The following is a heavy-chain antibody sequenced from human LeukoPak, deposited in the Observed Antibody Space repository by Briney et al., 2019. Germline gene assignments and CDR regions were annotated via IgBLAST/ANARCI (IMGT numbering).Heavy chain of an antibody. J-gene: IGHJ6*03. V-gene: IGHV4-4*02. CDR2: IFHSGST. Sequence: PSGTLSLTCTVSSDSIFSSNWWSWVRQPPGKGLEWIGQIFHSGSTSYSPSLKSRVTISADKSKNQVSLKLSSVTAADTAVYYCARSSEGRYYYDSSGFSYYYYYMDVWGKGTTVTISS. CDR1: SDSIFSSNW. CDR3: ARSSEGRYYYDSSGFSYYYYYMDV. D-gene: IGHD3-22*01.